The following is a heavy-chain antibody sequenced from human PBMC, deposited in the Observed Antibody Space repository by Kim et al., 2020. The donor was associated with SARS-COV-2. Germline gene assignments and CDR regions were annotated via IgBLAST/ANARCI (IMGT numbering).Heavy chain of an antibody. J-gene: IGHJ4*02. CDR3: ARAPSITTVTPGVGVH. D-gene: IGHD4-17*01. V-gene: IGHV1-18*01. Sequence: ASVKVSCKASGYTFTSYGINWVRQAPGQGLEWMGWISGYNGNTYYAQNLQGRVTMTTDTSTSTAYMELRSLRSDDTAVYYCARAPSITTVTPGVGVHWGQGTLVTVSS. CDR2: ISGYNGNT. CDR1: GYTFTSYG.